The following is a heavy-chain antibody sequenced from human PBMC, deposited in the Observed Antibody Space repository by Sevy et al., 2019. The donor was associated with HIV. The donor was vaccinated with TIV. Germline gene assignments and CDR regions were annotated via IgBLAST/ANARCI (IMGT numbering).Heavy chain of an antibody. CDR3: ARGSIAAAGSSYFDY. CDR2: INHSGST. D-gene: IGHD6-13*01. V-gene: IGHV4-34*01. J-gene: IGHJ4*02. CDR1: GGSFSGYY. Sequence: SETLSLTCAVYGGSFSGYYWSWIRQPPGKGLEWIGEINHSGSTNYNPSLKSLVTISVDTSKNQFSLKLSSVTAADTAVYYCARGSIAAAGSSYFDYWGQGTLVTVSS.